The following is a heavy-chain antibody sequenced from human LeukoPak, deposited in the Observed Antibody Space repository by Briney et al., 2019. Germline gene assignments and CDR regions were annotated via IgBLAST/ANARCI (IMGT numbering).Heavy chain of an antibody. CDR2: IYYSGST. CDR1: GGSISSYY. J-gene: IGHJ3*02. CDR3: ARRGYDSSGYYFAPDAFNI. Sequence: SETLSLTCTVSGGSISSYYWSWLRQPPGKGLEWIGYIYYSGSTNYNPSLKSRVTISVDTSKNQFSLKLSSVTAADTAVYYCARRGYDSSGYYFAPDAFNIWGQGTMVTVSS. V-gene: IGHV4-59*08. D-gene: IGHD3-22*01.